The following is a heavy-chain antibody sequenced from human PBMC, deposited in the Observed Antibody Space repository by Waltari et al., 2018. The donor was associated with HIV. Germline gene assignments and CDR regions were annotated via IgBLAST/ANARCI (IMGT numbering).Heavy chain of an antibody. CDR2: IYGDNDK. J-gene: IGHJ4*02. D-gene: IGHD5-12*01. V-gene: IGHV2-5*02. CDR3: AHSSGFGGYGQWGGFDY. CDR1: GFSLSTSKMG. Sequence: QITLKESGPTLVKPTQTLTLTCTFSGFSLSTSKMGVGWIRQPPGKALEWLTLIYGDNDKRYNPALKSRLSITKDTSKNQVVLTMTNMDPVDTATYYCAHSSGFGGYGQWGGFDYWGQGILVTVSS.